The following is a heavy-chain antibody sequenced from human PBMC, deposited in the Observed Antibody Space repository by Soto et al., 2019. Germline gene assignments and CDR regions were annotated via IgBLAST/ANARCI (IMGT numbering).Heavy chain of an antibody. Sequence: QVQLVESGGGVVQPGRYRRLSCAVSGFTVSTYGMHWVRQAPGKGLEWVAVISRDGGTKYYADSVKGRFTISRDNSRNTLFLEMNSLRGDDMAVYYCTGEVASGYWGQGTLVTVSS. CDR1: GFTVSTYG. D-gene: IGHD2-8*02. CDR2: ISRDGGTK. CDR3: TGEVASGY. J-gene: IGHJ4*02. V-gene: IGHV3-30*03.